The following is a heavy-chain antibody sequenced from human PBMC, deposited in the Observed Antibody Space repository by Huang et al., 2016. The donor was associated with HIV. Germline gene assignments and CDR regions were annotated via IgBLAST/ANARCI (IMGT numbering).Heavy chain of an antibody. CDR2: VSAYNGHT. D-gene: IGHD6-19*01. J-gene: IGHJ4*02. CDR1: GYTFTSYG. V-gene: IGHV1-18*01. CDR3: ARDRGAVAGTSPGY. Sequence: QVQLVQSGAEVKKPGASVKVSCKASGYTFTSYGISWVRQAPGQGLEWMGWVSAYNGHTNYAQKLQGRVTTTTETSTSTSYMELRSLRSDDTAVYYCARDRGAVAGTSPGYWGQGTLVTVSS.